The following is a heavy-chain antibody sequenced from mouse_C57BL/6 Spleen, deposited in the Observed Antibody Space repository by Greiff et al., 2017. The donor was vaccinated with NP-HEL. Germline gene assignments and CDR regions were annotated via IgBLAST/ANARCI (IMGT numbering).Heavy chain of an antibody. J-gene: IGHJ1*03. D-gene: IGHD2-10*02. CDR3: ARSGYGNYEWYFDV. CDR1: GYTFTSYW. Sequence: VQLQQPGAELVRPGSSVKLSCKASGYTFTSYWMHWVKQRPIQGLEWIGNIDPSDSETHYNQKFKDKATLTVDKSSSTAYMQLSSLTSEDSAVYYCARSGYGNYEWYFDVWGTGTTVTVSS. V-gene: IGHV1-52*01. CDR2: IDPSDSET.